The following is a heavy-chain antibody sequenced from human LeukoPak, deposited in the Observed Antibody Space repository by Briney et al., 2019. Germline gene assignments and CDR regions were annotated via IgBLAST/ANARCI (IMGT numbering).Heavy chain of an antibody. J-gene: IGHJ3*01. V-gene: IGHV3-23*01. CDR1: GFTFSTYS. CDR3: AKCRTSCQANGFDV. CDR2: IGGSGGGL. D-gene: IGHD1-14*01. Sequence: GGSLRLSCAASGFTFSTYSMTWVRQAPGKGLECVSAIGGSGGGLQYADSVKGRFTISRDDSKNTLYLQMDSLRAEDTAIYYCAKCRTSCQANGFDVWGQGTMVTVSS.